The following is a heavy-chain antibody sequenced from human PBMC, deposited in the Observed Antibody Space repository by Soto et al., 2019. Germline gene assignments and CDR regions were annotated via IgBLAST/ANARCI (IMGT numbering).Heavy chain of an antibody. CDR3: AGWSGYYSSFNWFDP. CDR1: GYTFTSYG. V-gene: IGHV1-18*04. CDR2: ISAYNGNT. J-gene: IGHJ5*02. D-gene: IGHD3-3*01. Sequence: ASVKVSCKASGYTFTSYGISWVRQAPGQGLEWMGWISAYNGNTNYAQKLQGRVTMTTDTSTSTAYMELRSLRSDDTAVYYCAGWSGYYSSFNWFDPWGQGTLVTVSS.